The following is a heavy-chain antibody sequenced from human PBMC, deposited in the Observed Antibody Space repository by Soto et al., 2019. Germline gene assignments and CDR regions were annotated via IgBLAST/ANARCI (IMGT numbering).Heavy chain of an antibody. Sequence: QGQLVQSGAEVKKPGSSVKVSCKASGGTFSSYTISWVRQAPGQGLEWMGRIIPILGIANYAQKFQGRVTITADKSTSTAYMELSSLRSEDTAVYYCARGIYSSSPYDYWGQGTLVTVSS. D-gene: IGHD6-6*01. CDR1: GGTFSSYT. J-gene: IGHJ4*02. CDR3: ARGIYSSSPYDY. V-gene: IGHV1-69*02. CDR2: IIPILGIA.